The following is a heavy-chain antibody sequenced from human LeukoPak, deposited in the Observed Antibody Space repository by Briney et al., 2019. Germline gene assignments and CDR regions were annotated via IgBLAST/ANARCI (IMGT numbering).Heavy chain of an antibody. CDR3: AKEKAGKLNFDY. Sequence: GGSLRLSCAPSGLTIRTYAMSWVRQAPGKGLEWVSSLSGGGGGSYYADSVKGRVTVSRDDSKNTLYLQMNSLRAEDTAVYCWAKEKAGKLNFDYWGQGTLVTVSS. V-gene: IGHV3-23*01. CDR2: LSGGGGGS. J-gene: IGHJ4*02. D-gene: IGHD3-10*01. CDR1: GLTIRTYA.